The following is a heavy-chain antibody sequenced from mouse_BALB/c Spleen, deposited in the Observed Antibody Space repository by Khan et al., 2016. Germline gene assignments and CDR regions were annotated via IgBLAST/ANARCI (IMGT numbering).Heavy chain of an antibody. V-gene: IGHV9-2-1*01. D-gene: IGHD1-2*01. CDR2: INTETGEP. Sequence: IQLVQSGPELKKPGETVKISCKASGYTFTDYSMHWVKQTPGKGLKWMGWINTETGEPTYADDFKGRFAFSLETSASTAYLQITNLKNEDTATYCCARATLLRLLAYWGQGTLVTVSA. CDR3: ARATLLRLLAY. CDR1: GYTFTDYS. J-gene: IGHJ3*01.